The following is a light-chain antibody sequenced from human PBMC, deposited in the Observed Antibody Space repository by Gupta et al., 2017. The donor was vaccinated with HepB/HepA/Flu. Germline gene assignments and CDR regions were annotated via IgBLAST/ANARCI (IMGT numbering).Light chain of an antibody. CDR3: QQVNSYPFT. V-gene: IGKV1-9*01. Sequence: AWYQQKPGKAPKLLIYVASTLESGVPSRFSGSGSGTEFTLTINSLHPEDFATYFCQQVNSYPFTFGPGTKVEIK. CDR2: VAS. J-gene: IGKJ3*01.